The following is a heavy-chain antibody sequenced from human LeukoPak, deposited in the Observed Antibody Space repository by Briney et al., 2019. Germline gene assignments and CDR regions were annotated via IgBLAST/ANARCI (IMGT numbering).Heavy chain of an antibody. Sequence: SETLSLTCTVSGGSISSGGYYWSWIRQTPGKGLEWIGYIYHSGSTYYNPSLKSRVTISLDRSKNQFSLKLSSVTAADTAVYYCARLGGYYFDYWGQGTLVTVSS. V-gene: IGHV4-30-2*01. D-gene: IGHD3-16*01. CDR3: ARLGGYYFDY. CDR2: IYHSGST. CDR1: GGSISSGGYY. J-gene: IGHJ4*02.